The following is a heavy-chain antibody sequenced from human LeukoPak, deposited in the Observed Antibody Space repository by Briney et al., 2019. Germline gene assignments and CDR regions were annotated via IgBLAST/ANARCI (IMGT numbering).Heavy chain of an antibody. CDR2: MNRDGSET. Sequence: GGSLRLSCAASGFTFSFYWMSWVRQAPGKGLEWVANMNRDGSETNYVDSVRGRFTISRDNAKNSVYLQMSSLRAEDTAVYFCVRDLGFSTFDNWGQGTLVTVSS. CDR3: VRDLGFSTFDN. D-gene: IGHD5/OR15-5a*01. CDR1: GFTFSFYW. V-gene: IGHV3-7*01. J-gene: IGHJ4*02.